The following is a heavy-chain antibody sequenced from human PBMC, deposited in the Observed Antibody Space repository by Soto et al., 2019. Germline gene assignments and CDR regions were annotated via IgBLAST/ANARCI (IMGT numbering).Heavy chain of an antibody. CDR2: IYYSGST. V-gene: IGHV4-39*01. CDR3: AKPGMATNWSDP. D-gene: IGHD5-12*01. Sequence: SETLSLTCTVSGGSISSSSYYWGWIRQPPGKGLEWIGSIYYSGSTYYNPSLKSRVTISVDTSKNQFSLKLSSVTAADTAVYYCAKPGMATNWSDPWGQGTLVTVSS. J-gene: IGHJ5*02. CDR1: GGSISSSSYY.